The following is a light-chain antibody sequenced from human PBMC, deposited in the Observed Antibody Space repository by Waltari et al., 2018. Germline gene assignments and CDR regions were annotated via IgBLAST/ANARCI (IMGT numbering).Light chain of an antibody. CDR2: EVS. CDR1: TSDFGSYTL. J-gene: IGLJ1*01. Sequence: QSALTQPASVSGSPGQSITIPCTGTTSDFGSYTLASWYQHHPGKAPKLIIFEVSWRPSGVSNRFSGSKSGNTASLTISGLQAEDEADYHCCSYAGNSIYVFGTGTRVTVL. V-gene: IGLV2-23*02. CDR3: CSYAGNSIYV.